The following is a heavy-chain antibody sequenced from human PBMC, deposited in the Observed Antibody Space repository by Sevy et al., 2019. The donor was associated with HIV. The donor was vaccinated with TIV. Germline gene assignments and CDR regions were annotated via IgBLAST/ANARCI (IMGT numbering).Heavy chain of an antibody. Sequence: GGSLRLSCAASGFTFSTYDMHWVRQAPAKGLEWVAIISYDGSYRYYADSVRGRFSMSRDNSKNTMYLQMSGLSIEDTAVYYCAKNRPPGGSYFSRHGMDVWGRGTTVTVSS. CDR2: ISYDGSYR. D-gene: IGHD3-16*01. CDR3: AKNRPPGGSYFSRHGMDV. J-gene: IGHJ6*02. CDR1: GFTFSTYD. V-gene: IGHV3-30*18.